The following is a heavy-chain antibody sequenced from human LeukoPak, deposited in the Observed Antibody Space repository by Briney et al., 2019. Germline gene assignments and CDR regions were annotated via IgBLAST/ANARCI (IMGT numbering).Heavy chain of an antibody. Sequence: PGGSLRLSCAASGFTFSSYWMSWVRQAPGKGLEWVANIKQDGSEKYYVDSVKGRFTISRDNAKNSLYLQMNSLRAEDTAVYYCARDYRSGYFYYYYYMDVWGKGTTVTVSS. CDR2: IKQDGSEK. D-gene: IGHD5-12*01. V-gene: IGHV3-7*01. CDR1: GFTFSSYW. CDR3: ARDYRSGYFYYYYYMDV. J-gene: IGHJ6*03.